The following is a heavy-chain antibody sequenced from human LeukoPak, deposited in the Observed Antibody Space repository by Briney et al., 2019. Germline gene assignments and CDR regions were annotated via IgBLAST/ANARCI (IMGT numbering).Heavy chain of an antibody. D-gene: IGHD6-13*01. J-gene: IGHJ6*02. CDR2: IYYSEST. CDR3: ARRIGSSYLKVYYYYGMDV. CDR1: GGSISSGGYY. V-gene: IGHV4-31*03. Sequence: SETLSLTCTVSGGSISSGGYYWSRIRQHPGKGLEWIGYIYYSESTYYNPSLKSRVTISVDTSKNQFSLKLSSVTAADTAVYYCARRIGSSYLKVYYYYGMDVWGQGTTVTVSS.